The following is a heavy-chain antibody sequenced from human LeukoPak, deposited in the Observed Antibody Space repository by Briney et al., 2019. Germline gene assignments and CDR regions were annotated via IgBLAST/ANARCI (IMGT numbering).Heavy chain of an antibody. J-gene: IGHJ4*02. CDR2: ISGSGGST. D-gene: IGHD6-6*01. Sequence: PGGSLRLSCAASEFTFSTYTMNWVRQAPGKGLEWVSAISGSGGSTYYADSVKGRFTISRDNSKNTLYLQMNSLRAEDTAVYYCAKGQQLVRDWGQGTLVTVSS. V-gene: IGHV3-23*01. CDR3: AKGQQLVRD. CDR1: EFTFSTYT.